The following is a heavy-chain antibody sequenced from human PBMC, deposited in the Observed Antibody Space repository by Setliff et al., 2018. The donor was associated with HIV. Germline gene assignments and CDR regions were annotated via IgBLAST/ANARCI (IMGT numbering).Heavy chain of an antibody. CDR2: IWYDGSNK. Sequence: GGSLRLSCAASGFTFKTDAMHWVRQAPGKGLEWVAFIWYDGSNKEYGDSVRGRFTISRDNTKNTVYLQMNSLRAEDTAVYYCATDGAWGQGTLVTVSS. J-gene: IGHJ5*02. D-gene: IGHD3-16*01. V-gene: IGHV3-33*03. CDR3: ATDGA. CDR1: GFTFKTDA.